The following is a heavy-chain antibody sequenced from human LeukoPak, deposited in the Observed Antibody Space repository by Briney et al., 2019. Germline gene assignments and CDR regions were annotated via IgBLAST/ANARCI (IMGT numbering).Heavy chain of an antibody. J-gene: IGHJ4*02. V-gene: IGHV3-73*01. CDR1: GFTFSGSA. CDR3: STDGGMFYYGSGSYY. CDR2: IRSKANSYAT. Sequence: PGGSLRLSCAASGFTFSGSAMHWVRQASGKGLEWVGRIRSKANSYATAYAASVKGRFTISRDDSKNTAYLQMNSLKTEDTGIYYCSTDGGMFYYGSGSYYWGQGTLVTVSS. D-gene: IGHD3-10*01.